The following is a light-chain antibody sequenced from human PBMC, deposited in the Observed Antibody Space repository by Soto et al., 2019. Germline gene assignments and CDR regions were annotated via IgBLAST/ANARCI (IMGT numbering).Light chain of an antibody. Sequence: QSVLTQPASVSGSPGQSITISCSGTSTDVGGFNYVSWYQQHAGKTPKLIIYEVINRPSGASHRFSGSRSGDTASLTISGLQADDEADYCCTSYTTKNTLVFGTGTKLTVL. CDR3: TSYTTKNTLV. CDR1: STDVGGFNY. CDR2: EVI. J-gene: IGLJ1*01. V-gene: IGLV2-14*01.